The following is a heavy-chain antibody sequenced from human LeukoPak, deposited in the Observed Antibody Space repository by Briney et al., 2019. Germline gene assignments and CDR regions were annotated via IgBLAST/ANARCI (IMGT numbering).Heavy chain of an antibody. CDR3: AKDRPNYYGSNGHYYKLNGDC. CDR2: ITSSGAAT. CDR1: RFTFSSYA. J-gene: IGHJ4*02. V-gene: IGHV3-23*01. Sequence: AGGSLRLSCAASRFTFSSYAMSWVRQAPGKGLEWVSSITSSGAATYYADSVKGRFTISRDNSDNTLYLQMNSLRAEDTAVYYCAKDRPNYYGSNGHYYKLNGDCWGQGTLVTVSS. D-gene: IGHD3-22*01.